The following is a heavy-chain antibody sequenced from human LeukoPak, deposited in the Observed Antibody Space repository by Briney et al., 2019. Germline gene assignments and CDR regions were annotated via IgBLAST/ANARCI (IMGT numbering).Heavy chain of an antibody. CDR2: IYHSGST. Sequence: SETLSLTCAVSGGSISSSNWWSWVRQPPGKGLEWIGEIYHSGSTNYNPSLKSRVTISVDKSKNQFSLKLSSVTAADTAVYYCARGRAYYYDSSRDYYYMDVWGKGTTVTVSS. D-gene: IGHD3-22*01. CDR3: ARGRAYYYDSSRDYYYMDV. V-gene: IGHV4-4*02. CDR1: GGSISSSNW. J-gene: IGHJ6*03.